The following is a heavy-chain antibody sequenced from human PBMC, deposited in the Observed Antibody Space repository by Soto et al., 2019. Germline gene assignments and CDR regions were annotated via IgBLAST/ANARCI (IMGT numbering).Heavy chain of an antibody. D-gene: IGHD3-10*01. J-gene: IGHJ4*02. V-gene: IGHV1-69*02. CDR1: GGTFSSYT. CDR2: IIPILGIA. Sequence: SVKGSCKASGGTFSSYTSSWVRQAPGQGLEWMGRIIPILGIANYAQKFQGRVTITADKSTSTAYMELSSLRSEDTAVYYCGRGRITMVRGVINYFDYWGQGTLVTVSS. CDR3: GRGRITMVRGVINYFDY.